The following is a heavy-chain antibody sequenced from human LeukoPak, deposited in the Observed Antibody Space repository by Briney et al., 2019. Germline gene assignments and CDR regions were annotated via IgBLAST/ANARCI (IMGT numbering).Heavy chain of an antibody. CDR2: TYYRSKWYN. CDR1: GDSVSSNSAA. J-gene: IGHJ4*02. Sequence: SQTLSLTCAISGDSVSSNSAAWNWIRQSPSRGLEWLGRTYYRSKWYNDYAVSMKGRITINTDTFKNQFSLQLNSVTPEDTAVYYCARGAVAHFDCWGQGTLVTVSS. CDR3: ARGAVAHFDC. D-gene: IGHD6-19*01. V-gene: IGHV6-1*01.